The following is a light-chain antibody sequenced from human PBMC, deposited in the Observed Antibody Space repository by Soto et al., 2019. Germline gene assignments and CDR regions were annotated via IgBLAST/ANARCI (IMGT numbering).Light chain of an antibody. CDR2: GAS. CDR3: QLYDGSLFT. V-gene: IGKV3-20*01. CDR1: QRISNSL. Sequence: EIVWTQSPDTLSLSPGERATLSCRASQRISNSLVAWYQQKPGQPPRPLIYGASNRATGIPDRFSGRGSGTEFTLTISRLEPEDFAVYYCQLYDGSLFTFGPGTKVDIK. J-gene: IGKJ3*01.